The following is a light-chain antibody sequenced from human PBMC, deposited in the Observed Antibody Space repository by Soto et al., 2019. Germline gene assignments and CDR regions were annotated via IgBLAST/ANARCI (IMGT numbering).Light chain of an antibody. CDR2: GAS. Sequence: DIQMTQSPSSVSASIGDTVTITCRASQDISTLLAWYQQKPGKAPKLLIYGASTLESGVPSRFSGRESGTDFTLTISSLQPEDFATYFCQQADSFPLTFGGGTKVEMK. CDR1: QDISTL. V-gene: IGKV1D-12*01. CDR3: QQADSFPLT. J-gene: IGKJ4*01.